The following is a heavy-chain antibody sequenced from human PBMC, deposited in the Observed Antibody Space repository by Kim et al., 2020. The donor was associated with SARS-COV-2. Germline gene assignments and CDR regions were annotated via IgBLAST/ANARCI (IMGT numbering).Heavy chain of an antibody. D-gene: IGHD3-10*01. V-gene: IGHV3-48*02. CDR3: ARVGWFGELPYLHYYYGMDV. CDR2: ISSSSSTI. Sequence: GGSLRLSCAASGFTFSSYSMNWVRQAPGKGLEWVSYISSSSSTIYYADSVKGRFTISRDNAKNSLYLQMNSLRDEDTAVYYCARVGWFGELPYLHYYYGMDVWGQGTTVTVSS. CDR1: GFTFSSYS. J-gene: IGHJ6*02.